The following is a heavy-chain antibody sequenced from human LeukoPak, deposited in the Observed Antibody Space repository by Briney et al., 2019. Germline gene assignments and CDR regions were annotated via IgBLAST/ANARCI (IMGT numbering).Heavy chain of an antibody. CDR2: IIPILGIA. D-gene: IGHD2-21*02. J-gene: IGHJ4*02. CDR1: GGTFSSYT. CDR3: ARAYGEYCGGDCYSDYYFDY. V-gene: IGHV1-69*02. Sequence: ASVKVSCKASGGTFSSYTISWVRQAPGQGLEWMGRIIPILGIANYAQKFQGRGTITADKSTSTAYMELSSLRSEDTAVYYCARAYGEYCGGDCYSDYYFDYWGQGTLVTVSS.